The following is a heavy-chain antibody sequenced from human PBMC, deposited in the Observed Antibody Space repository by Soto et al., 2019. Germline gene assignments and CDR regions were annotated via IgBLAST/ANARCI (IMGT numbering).Heavy chain of an antibody. D-gene: IGHD3-10*01. J-gene: IGHJ5*02. CDR3: ATALYYYGSGSPPHNWFDP. CDR2: FDPEDGET. Sequence: GASVKVSCKASGYTFTSYAMHWVRQAPGKGLEWMGGFDPEDGETIYAQKFQGRGTMTEDTSTDTAYMELSSLRSEGTAVYYCATALYYYGSGSPPHNWFDPSGQGTLVTSPQ. CDR1: GYTFTSYA. V-gene: IGHV1-24*01.